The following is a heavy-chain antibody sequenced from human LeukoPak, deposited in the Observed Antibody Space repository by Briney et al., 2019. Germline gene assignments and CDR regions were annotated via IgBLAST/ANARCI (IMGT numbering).Heavy chain of an antibody. Sequence: GGSLRLSCAASGFTFSSYAMSWVRQAPGKGLEWVSSISGAGRSTYYADSVKGRLTISRDNSKNTLYLQMNSLRAEDTAVYYCAKDVIGYWKPIDYWGQGTLVTVSS. D-gene: IGHD3-22*01. J-gene: IGHJ4*02. V-gene: IGHV3-23*01. CDR2: ISGAGRST. CDR3: AKDVIGYWKPIDY. CDR1: GFTFSSYA.